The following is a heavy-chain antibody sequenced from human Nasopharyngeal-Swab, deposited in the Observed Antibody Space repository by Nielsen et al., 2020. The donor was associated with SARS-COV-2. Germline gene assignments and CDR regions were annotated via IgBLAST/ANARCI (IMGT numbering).Heavy chain of an antibody. J-gene: IGHJ4*02. D-gene: IGHD2-2*01. CDR3: ARAGQIVVVPAATDY. Sequence: GGSLRLSCAASGFTFSTCDMSWVRQAPGKGLEWVSGISGSGESTHYADSVKGRFTISRDNSKNTLYLQMNSLRAEDTAVYYCARAGQIVVVPAATDYWGQGTLVTVSS. CDR1: GFTFSTCD. CDR2: ISGSGEST. V-gene: IGHV3-23*01.